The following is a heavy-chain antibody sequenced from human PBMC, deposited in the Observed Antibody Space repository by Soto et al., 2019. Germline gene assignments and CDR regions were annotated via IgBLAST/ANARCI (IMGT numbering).Heavy chain of an antibody. CDR3: ASSAGLDHLLNYYGLNV. J-gene: IGHJ6*02. D-gene: IGHD6-13*01. V-gene: IGHV1-69*01. CDR1: GGTFTSTA. CDR2: IIPVLGTP. Sequence: QVLLVQSSAEVKKPGSSVKVSCKASGGTFTSTAFSWVRQAPGQGLEWMGGIIPVLGTPNHAQKFQARLTVTADASTTTVHMELSSLRSDDTAVYYCASSAGLDHLLNYYGLNVWGQGTTVTVSS.